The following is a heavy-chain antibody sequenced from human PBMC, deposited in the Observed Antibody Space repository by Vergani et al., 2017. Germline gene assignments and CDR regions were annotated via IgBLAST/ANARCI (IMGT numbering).Heavy chain of an antibody. V-gene: IGHV4-31*03. D-gene: IGHD6-13*01. J-gene: IGHJ6*03. CDR2: IYYSGST. CDR3: ARGWGSSWYGYYYYYMDV. CDR1: GGSISSGNYY. Sequence: QVQLQESGPGLVKPSQTLSLTCTVSGGSISSGNYYWSWIRQHPGKGLEWIGYIYYSGSTYYNPSLKSRFTISVDTSKNQFSLKLSAVTAADTAVYYCARGWGSSWYGYYYYYMDVWGKGTTVTVSS.